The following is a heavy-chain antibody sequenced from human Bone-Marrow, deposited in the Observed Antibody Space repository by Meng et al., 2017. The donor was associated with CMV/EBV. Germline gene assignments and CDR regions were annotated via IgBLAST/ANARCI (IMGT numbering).Heavy chain of an antibody. D-gene: IGHD6-25*01. CDR1: GFTCNDAW. Sequence: EVQLVESGGGWITRGGCVRLSCVASGFTCNDAWMSWVRQAPGKGLEWVGRIKNKNDGGTADYAAPVKGEFSISRDDSKNTLYLQMNNLKIEDTAVYYCAADKRSGTWDGLDYWGQGTLVTVSS. J-gene: IGHJ4*02. CDR2: IKNKNDGGTA. CDR3: AADKRSGTWDGLDY. V-gene: IGHV3-15*05.